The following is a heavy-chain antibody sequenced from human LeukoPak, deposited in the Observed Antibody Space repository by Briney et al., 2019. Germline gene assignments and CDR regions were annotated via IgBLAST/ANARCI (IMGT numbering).Heavy chain of an antibody. D-gene: IGHD5-12*01. CDR3: ARLKYGYNFDY. CDR2: IYYSGST. V-gene: IGHV4-59*08. J-gene: IGHJ4*02. CDR1: GGSISSYY. Sequence: SQTLSLTCTVSGGSISSYYWSWIRQPPGKGLGWIGYIYYSGSTNYNPSLKSRVTISVDTSKNQFSLKLSSVTAADTAVYYCARLKYGYNFDYWGQGTLVTVSS.